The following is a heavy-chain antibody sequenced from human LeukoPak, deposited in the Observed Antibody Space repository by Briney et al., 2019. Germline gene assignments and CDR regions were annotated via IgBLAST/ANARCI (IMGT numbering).Heavy chain of an antibody. D-gene: IGHD6-19*01. CDR3: ARGRFNSGWYNFDY. CDR1: GGSISSNSYY. V-gene: IGHV4-39*01. CDR2: IYYSGST. J-gene: IGHJ4*02. Sequence: SETLSLTCAVSGGSISSNSYYWGWIRQPPGKGLEWIGSIYYSGSTYYNPSLESRVTISVDTSKNQVSLNLTSVTAADTAVYYCARGRFNSGWYNFDYWGQGTLVTVSS.